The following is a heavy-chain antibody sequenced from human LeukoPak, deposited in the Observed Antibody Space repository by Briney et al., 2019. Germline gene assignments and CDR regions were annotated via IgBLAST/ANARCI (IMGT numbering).Heavy chain of an antibody. CDR1: GFTFSSYS. V-gene: IGHV3-21*01. Sequence: GGSLRLSCAASGFTFSSYSMNWVRQAPGKGLEWVSSISSSSSYIYYADSVKGRFTISRDNAKNSLYLQMNGLRAEETAVYYCARDRDGASDYWGQGTLVTVSS. D-gene: IGHD3-10*01. J-gene: IGHJ4*02. CDR2: ISSSSSYI. CDR3: ARDRDGASDY.